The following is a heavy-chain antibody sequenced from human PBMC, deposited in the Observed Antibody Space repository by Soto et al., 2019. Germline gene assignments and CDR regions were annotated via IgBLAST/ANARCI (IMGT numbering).Heavy chain of an antibody. CDR1: GASVSIGDYY. D-gene: IGHD3-22*01. CDR3: ARDPGYDSSGYFVDY. CDR2: MYYSGRI. J-gene: IGHJ4*02. V-gene: IGHV4-61*03. Sequence: SETLSLTCTVPGASVSIGDYYWSWIRQPPGKGLEWMGYMYYSGRINYNPSLKSRVTISVDTSKNHFSLNLGSVTAADTAVYYCARDPGYDSSGYFVDYWGQGTLVTVSS.